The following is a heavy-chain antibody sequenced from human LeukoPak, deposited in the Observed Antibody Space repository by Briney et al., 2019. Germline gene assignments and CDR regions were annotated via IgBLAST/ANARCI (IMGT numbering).Heavy chain of an antibody. J-gene: IGHJ4*02. V-gene: IGHV3-53*01. CDR2: IYSGGST. CDR3: ARGRRSRSLFYGSIGGLLDY. D-gene: IGHD3-22*01. Sequence: GGSLRLSCAASGFTVSSNYMSWVRQAPGKGLEWVSVIYSGGSTYYADSVKGRFTISRDNSKNTLYLQMNSLRAEDTAVYYCARGRRSRSLFYGSIGGLLDYWGQGTLVTVSS. CDR1: GFTVSSNY.